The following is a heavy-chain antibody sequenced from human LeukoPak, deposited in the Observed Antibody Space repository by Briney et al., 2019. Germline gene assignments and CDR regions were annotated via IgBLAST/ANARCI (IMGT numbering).Heavy chain of an antibody. Sequence: TSETLSLTCNVSGVSISTHYRSWIRQSPGKGLEWIGYIYHNGITNYNPSLKSRVTISIDTSKNEFSLKLTSVTAADTAVYYCAREANYYGSGSYFEGTFDYWGQGSLVTVSS. CDR3: AREANYYGSGSYFEGTFDY. J-gene: IGHJ4*02. CDR2: IYHNGIT. CDR1: GVSISTHY. D-gene: IGHD3-10*01. V-gene: IGHV4-59*11.